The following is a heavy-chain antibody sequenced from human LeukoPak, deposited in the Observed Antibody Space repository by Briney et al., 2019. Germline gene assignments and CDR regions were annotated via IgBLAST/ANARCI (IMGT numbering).Heavy chain of an antibody. D-gene: IGHD3-22*01. CDR1: GFSFTNFA. CDR3: ARGYYDSSGSAKFAFDI. V-gene: IGHV3-66*01. CDR2: IYNSGST. J-gene: IGHJ3*02. Sequence: GGSLRLSCAVSGFSFTNFAFNWVRQAPGKGLEWVSVIYNSGSTYYADSVKGRFTISRDNSKNTLYLQMNSLGAEDTAVYYCARGYYDSSGSAKFAFDIWGQGTMVTVSS.